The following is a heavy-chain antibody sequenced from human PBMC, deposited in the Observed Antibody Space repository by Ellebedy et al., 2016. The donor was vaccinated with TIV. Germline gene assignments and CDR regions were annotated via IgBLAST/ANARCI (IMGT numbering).Heavy chain of an antibody. D-gene: IGHD3-10*01. Sequence: AASVKVSCTASGYTFTSYYMHWVRQAPGLGLEWMGIINPSGGSTSYAQKFQGRITVTRDTSTSTLYMELSSLRSEDTAVYYCARSTVRGKYYFDYWGQGTLVTVSS. J-gene: IGHJ4*02. CDR2: INPSGGST. CDR1: GYTFTSYY. V-gene: IGHV1-46*01. CDR3: ARSTVRGKYYFDY.